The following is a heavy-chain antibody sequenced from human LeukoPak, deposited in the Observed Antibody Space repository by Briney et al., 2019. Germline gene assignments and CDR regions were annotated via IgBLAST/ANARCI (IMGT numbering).Heavy chain of an antibody. V-gene: IGHV1-69*05. CDR2: IIPVFGTA. D-gene: IGHD3-3*01. CDR1: GGTFSSYA. Sequence: GASVKVSCKASGGTFSSYAISWVRQAPGQGLEWMGGIIPVFGTANYAQKFQGRVTITTDESTSTAYMELSSLRSEDTAVYYCARGVTIFGGELYYYYMDVWGKGTTVTVSS. J-gene: IGHJ6*03. CDR3: ARGVTIFGGELYYYYMDV.